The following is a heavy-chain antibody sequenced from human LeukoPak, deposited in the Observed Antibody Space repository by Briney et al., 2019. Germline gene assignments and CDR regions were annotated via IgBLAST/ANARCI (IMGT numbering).Heavy chain of an antibody. V-gene: IGHV1-18*01. D-gene: IGHD2-2*01. J-gene: IGHJ4*02. CDR2: ISAYNGNT. CDR1: GYTFTSYG. Sequence: ASVKVSCKASGYTFTSYGISWVQQAPGQGLEWMGWISAYNGNTNYAQKLQGRVTMTTDTSTSTAYMELRSLRSDDTAVYYCARAPDCSSTSCYSGTFDYWGQGTLVTVSS. CDR3: ARAPDCSSTSCYSGTFDY.